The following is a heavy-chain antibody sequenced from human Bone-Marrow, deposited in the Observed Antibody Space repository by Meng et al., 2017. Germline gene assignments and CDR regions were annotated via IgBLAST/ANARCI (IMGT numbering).Heavy chain of an antibody. J-gene: IGHJ4*02. CDR2: INHSGST. D-gene: IGHD2-21*02. CDR1: GGSLCGYY. V-gene: IGHV4-34*01. Sequence: QVQLQQWGAGLLKPSETLSLTCAVYGGSLCGYYWSWIRQPPGKGLEWIGEINHSGSTNYNPSLKSRVTISVDTSKNQFSLKLSSVTAADTAVYYCARVAYRWGGDCSYFDYWGQGTLVTVSS. CDR3: ARVAYRWGGDCSYFDY.